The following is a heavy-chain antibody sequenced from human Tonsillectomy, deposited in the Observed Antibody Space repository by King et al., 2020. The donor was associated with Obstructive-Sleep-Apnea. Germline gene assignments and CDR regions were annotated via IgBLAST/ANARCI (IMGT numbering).Heavy chain of an antibody. CDR3: AREDPMPAVRLRYYDGMDV. CDR2: ISYDGSNE. D-gene: IGHD2-15*01. J-gene: IGHJ6*02. CDR1: GFTFSSYA. Sequence: VQLVQSGGGVAQPGRSLRLFCAASGFTFSSYAMHWVRQAPGKGLEWVAVISYDGSNEYYADSVKGRFTISRDNSNNTLFLQMNSLRPEDTAVYYCAREDPMPAVRLRYYDGMDVWGQGTTVTVSS. V-gene: IGHV3-30*01.